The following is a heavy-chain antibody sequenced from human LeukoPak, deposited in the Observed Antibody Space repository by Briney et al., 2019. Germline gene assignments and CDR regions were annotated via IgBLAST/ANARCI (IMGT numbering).Heavy chain of an antibody. CDR3: AREGVLRCFDWLND. CDR2: IYSGGST. J-gene: IGHJ5*02. CDR1: GFTVSSNY. D-gene: IGHD3-9*01. Sequence: PGGSLRLSCAASGFTVSSNYMSWVRQAPGKGLEWVSVIYSGGSTYYADSVKGRFTISRDNSKNTRYLQMNSLRAEDTAVYYCAREGVLRCFDWLNDWGQGTLVTVSS. V-gene: IGHV3-66*01.